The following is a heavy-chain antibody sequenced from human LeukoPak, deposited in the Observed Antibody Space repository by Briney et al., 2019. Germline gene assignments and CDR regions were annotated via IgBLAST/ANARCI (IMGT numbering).Heavy chain of an antibody. J-gene: IGHJ4*02. Sequence: RGESLKISCKGSGYSFTSYWIGWVRQMPGKGLERMGIIYPGDSDPRFNPSFQGQVTISADKSISTAYLRWSSLKASDTAMYYCARDMSNCTNGVCPTGGIDYWGQGTLVTVSS. CDR1: GYSFTSYW. CDR2: IYPGDSDP. D-gene: IGHD2-8*01. V-gene: IGHV5-51*01. CDR3: ARDMSNCTNGVCPTGGIDY.